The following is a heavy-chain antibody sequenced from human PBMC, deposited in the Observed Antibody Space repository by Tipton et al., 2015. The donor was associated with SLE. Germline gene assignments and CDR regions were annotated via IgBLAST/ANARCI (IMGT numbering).Heavy chain of an antibody. Sequence: LRLSCTVSGGSISSSNYYWGWIRQPPGKGLEWIGSIYYSGSTYYNPSLKSRVTISVDTSKNQFSLKLSSVTAADTAVYYCARRGSITAAADLFDYWGQGTRVTVSS. D-gene: IGHD6-13*01. CDR1: GGSISSSNYY. CDR3: ARRGSITAAADLFDY. J-gene: IGHJ4*02. CDR2: IYYSGST. V-gene: IGHV4-39*01.